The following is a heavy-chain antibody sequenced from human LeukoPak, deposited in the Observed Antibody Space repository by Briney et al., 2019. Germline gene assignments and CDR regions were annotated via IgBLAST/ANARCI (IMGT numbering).Heavy chain of an antibody. CDR3: AREYYYDSSGYYQNWFDP. Sequence: PSETLSLTCTVSGGSISSSSYYWGWIRQPPGKGLGWIGSIYYSGSTYYNPSLKSRVTISVDTSKNQFSLKLSSVTAADTAVCYCAREYYYDSSGYYQNWFDPWGQGTLVTVSS. D-gene: IGHD3-22*01. V-gene: IGHV4-39*02. CDR1: GGSISSSSYY. CDR2: IYYSGST. J-gene: IGHJ5*02.